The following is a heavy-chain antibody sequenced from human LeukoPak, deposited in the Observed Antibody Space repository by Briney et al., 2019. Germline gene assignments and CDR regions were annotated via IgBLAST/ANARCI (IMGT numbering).Heavy chain of an antibody. Sequence: SETLSLTCAVYGGSFSGDYWSWIRQPPGKGLEWIGEINHSGSTNYNPSLKSRVTISVDTSKNQFSLKLSSVTAADTAVYYCARSGYYDFWSGRSYYYYMDVWGKGTTVTVSS. CDR2: INHSGST. CDR1: GGSFSGDY. J-gene: IGHJ6*03. CDR3: ARSGYYDFWSGRSYYYYMDV. D-gene: IGHD3-3*01. V-gene: IGHV4-34*01.